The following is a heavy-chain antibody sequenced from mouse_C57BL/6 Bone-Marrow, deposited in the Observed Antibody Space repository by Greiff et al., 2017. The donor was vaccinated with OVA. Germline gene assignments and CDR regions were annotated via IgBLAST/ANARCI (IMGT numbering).Heavy chain of an antibody. D-gene: IGHD1-1*01. V-gene: IGHV7-3*01. Sequence: EVKLVESGGGLVQPGDSLSLSCAASGFTFTNYYMSWVRQPPGKALEWLAFIRNKPNGSTTEYSASVKGRFTISRDNSQSILYLQMNALRAEDMATYYCARYKGRVAVDYFDYWGQGTALTVSS. CDR3: ARYKGRVAVDYFDY. CDR2: IRNKPNGSTT. J-gene: IGHJ2*01. CDR1: GFTFTNYY.